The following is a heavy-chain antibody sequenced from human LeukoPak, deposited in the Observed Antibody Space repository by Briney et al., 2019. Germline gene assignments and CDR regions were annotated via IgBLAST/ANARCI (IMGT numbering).Heavy chain of an antibody. V-gene: IGHV3-33*01. CDR2: IWYDGSNK. Sequence: QPGRSLRLSCAASGFTFSSYGMHWVRQAPGKGLEWVAVIWYDGSNKYYAGSVKGRFTISRDNSKNTLYLQMNSLRAEDTAVYYCARDLRPGIAAGLFDYWGQGTLVTVSS. CDR1: GFTFSSYG. J-gene: IGHJ4*02. D-gene: IGHD6-13*01. CDR3: ARDLRPGIAAGLFDY.